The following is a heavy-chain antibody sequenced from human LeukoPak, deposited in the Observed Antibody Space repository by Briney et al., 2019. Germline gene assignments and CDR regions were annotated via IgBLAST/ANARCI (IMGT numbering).Heavy chain of an antibody. Sequence: GGSLRLSCAASGFTFNNHAMNWVRQPPGKGLEWVSCISGGGGSTNYADSVKGRFTISRDNSKNTLCLEMNSLRADDTAVYFCAKGRVVTTSPLNYWGQGTLVTVSS. CDR1: GFTFNNHA. D-gene: IGHD2-21*02. CDR2: ISGGGGST. CDR3: AKGRVVTTSPLNY. J-gene: IGHJ4*02. V-gene: IGHV3-23*01.